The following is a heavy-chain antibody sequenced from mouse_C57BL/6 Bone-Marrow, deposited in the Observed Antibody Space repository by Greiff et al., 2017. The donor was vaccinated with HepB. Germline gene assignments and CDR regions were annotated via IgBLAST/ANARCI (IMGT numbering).Heavy chain of an antibody. CDR1: GFNIKDDY. V-gene: IGHV14-4*01. CDR2: IDPENGDT. J-gene: IGHJ3*01. Sequence: EVQLQQSGAELVRPGASVKLSCTASGFNIKDDYMHWVKQRPEQGLEWIGWIDPENGDTEYASKFQGKATITADTSSNTAYLQLSSLTSEDTAVYYCTTIYYGSRGGFAYWGQGTLVTVSA. CDR3: TTIYYGSRGGFAY. D-gene: IGHD1-1*01.